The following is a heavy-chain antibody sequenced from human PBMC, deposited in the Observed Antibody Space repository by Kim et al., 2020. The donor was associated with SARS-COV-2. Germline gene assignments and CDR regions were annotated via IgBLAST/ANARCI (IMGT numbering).Heavy chain of an antibody. V-gene: IGHV4-39*01. CDR3: AGHPVLRYFDWLLSGDGMDV. D-gene: IGHD3-9*01. Sequence: IGRTYSSGSPHHNPSLKSRVTISVDTSKNRFSLKLSSVTAADTAVYYCAGHPVLRYFDWLLSGDGMDVWGQGTTVTVSS. CDR2: TYSSGSP. J-gene: IGHJ6*02.